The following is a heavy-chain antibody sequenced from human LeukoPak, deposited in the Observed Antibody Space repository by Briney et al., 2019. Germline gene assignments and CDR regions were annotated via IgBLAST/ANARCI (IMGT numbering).Heavy chain of an antibody. CDR1: GFTFRSYA. J-gene: IGHJ3*02. Sequence: GGSLRLSCAASGFTFRSYAMRWVRQAPGKGLEGVANINQGGSEKYYVGSVKGRFTISRDNAKNSLYLQMNSLRVDDTAVYHCATDSFSISSISLPGADAFDIWGQGTMVTVSS. CDR3: ATDSFSISSISLPGADAFDI. CDR2: INQGGSEK. D-gene: IGHD3-3*02. V-gene: IGHV3-7*01.